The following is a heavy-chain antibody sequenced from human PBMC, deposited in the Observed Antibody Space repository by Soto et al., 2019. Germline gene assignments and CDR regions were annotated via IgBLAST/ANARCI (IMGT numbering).Heavy chain of an antibody. J-gene: IGHJ4*02. D-gene: IGHD6-19*01. V-gene: IGHV1-69*01. CDR2: IIPIFGTA. CDR1: GGTFSSYA. CDR3: ARAHSSGWYQRYFDC. Sequence: QVQLVQSGAEVKKPGSSVKVSCKASGGTFSSYAITWVRQAPGQGLEWMGGIIPIFGTANYAQKFQGRVTINADDSTSTADRELGSLRAEDTAVYYCARAHSSGWYQRYFDCCGQGTLVTVSS.